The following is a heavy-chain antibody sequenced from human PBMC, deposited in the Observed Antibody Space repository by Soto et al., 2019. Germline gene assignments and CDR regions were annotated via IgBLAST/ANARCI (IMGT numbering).Heavy chain of an antibody. CDR1: GLTVRGKKY. Sequence: DVQLVASGGGLIQPGGSLRLSCAALGLTVRGKKYITWVRQAPGKGLEWVSALYDVDGTYYADSAKGRFTISRDYSNMIIYLQMNSLGPDDTAVYYCASCLEREPAYDIWGLGTMVTVSS. D-gene: IGHD1-1*01. V-gene: IGHV3-53*01. J-gene: IGHJ3*02. CDR2: LYDVDGT. CDR3: ASCLEREPAYDI.